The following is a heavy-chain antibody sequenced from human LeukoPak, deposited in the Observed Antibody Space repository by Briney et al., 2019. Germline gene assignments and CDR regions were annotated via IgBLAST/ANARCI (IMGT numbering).Heavy chain of an antibody. Sequence: PGRALRLSCAASGFTFSSFGMHWVRQAPGKGLDWVAVIWYDASNKYYADSVKGRFTISRDNSKNTLFLQMNSLRDDDTAVYYCVRGVGVSRFNYFDPWGQGTLVIVSS. CDR2: IWYDASNK. CDR1: GFTFSSFG. D-gene: IGHD6-13*01. J-gene: IGHJ5*02. V-gene: IGHV3-33*01. CDR3: VRGVGVSRFNYFDP.